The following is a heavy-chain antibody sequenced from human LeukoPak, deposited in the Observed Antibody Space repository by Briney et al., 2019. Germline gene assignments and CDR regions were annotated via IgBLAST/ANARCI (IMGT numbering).Heavy chain of an antibody. D-gene: IGHD3-22*01. CDR2: INPKSGGT. Sequence: GASVKVSCKASGYTFTGYYMHWVRQAPGQGLEWMGWINPKSGGTNYAQKFQGRVTMTRDTSISTAYMELSRLRSDDTAVYYCARVGREGYYYDSSGYYSDYWGQGTLVTVSS. CDR1: GYTFTGYY. CDR3: ARVGREGYYYDSSGYYSDY. V-gene: IGHV1-2*02. J-gene: IGHJ4*02.